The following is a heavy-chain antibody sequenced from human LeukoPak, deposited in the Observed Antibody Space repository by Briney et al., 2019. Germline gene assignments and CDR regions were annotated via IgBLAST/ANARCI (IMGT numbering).Heavy chain of an antibody. Sequence: GGSLRLSCAASGFTFSTYGMHWVRQAPGKGLEWVAVISYDGSDKYYADSVKGRFTISRDNSKNTLYLQMNSLRAEDTAMNYCARDDSSGYYQRGISDYWGQGTLVTVSS. V-gene: IGHV3-30-3*01. CDR3: ARDDSSGYYQRGISDY. D-gene: IGHD3-22*01. CDR1: GFTFSTYG. J-gene: IGHJ4*02. CDR2: ISYDGSDK.